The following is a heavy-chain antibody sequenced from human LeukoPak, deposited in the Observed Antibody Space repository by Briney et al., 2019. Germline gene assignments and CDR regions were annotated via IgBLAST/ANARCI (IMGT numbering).Heavy chain of an antibody. D-gene: IGHD1-7*01. J-gene: IGHJ4*02. V-gene: IGHV1-2*06. CDR2: INPRIGDT. Sequence: ASVKVSCKASGYTFIGFYIHWVRQAPGQGLEWMGRINPRIGDTNSARTFQGRVTMTRDTSISTAYMDLNRLTSDDTAVYYCARGAWDYDGKDYWGQGTLVTVSS. CDR3: ARGAWDYDGKDY. CDR1: GYTFIGFY.